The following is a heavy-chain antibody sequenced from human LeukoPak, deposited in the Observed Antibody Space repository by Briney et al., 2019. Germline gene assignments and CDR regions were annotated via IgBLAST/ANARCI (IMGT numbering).Heavy chain of an antibody. CDR1: GYTLTGYY. V-gene: IGHV1-2*02. J-gene: IGHJ4*02. CDR3: ARGDSGDYLTLDY. CDR2: INPNSGDA. D-gene: IGHD4-17*01. Sequence: ASVKVSCKASGYTLTGYYMHWVRQAPGQGLEWMGWINPNSGDANYAQKFQGRVTMTRDTSISTAYMELSRLRSDDTAVYYCARGDSGDYLTLDYWGQGTLVTVSS.